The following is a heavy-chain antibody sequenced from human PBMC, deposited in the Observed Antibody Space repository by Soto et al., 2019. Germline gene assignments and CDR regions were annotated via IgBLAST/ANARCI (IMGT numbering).Heavy chain of an antibody. CDR2: IYYGGST. CDR1: GGSISSSDYF. D-gene: IGHD6-13*01. Sequence: QLQLQESGPGLVKPSETLSLTCTVSGGSISSSDYFWGWIRQPPGKGLEWIGSIYYGGSTHYNPSLKSRVTISVETSKNQFSVKLTSVTAADTAVYYCARGHSSSWYCHAFDIWGQGTMVTVSS. V-gene: IGHV4-39*01. CDR3: ARGHSSSWYCHAFDI. J-gene: IGHJ3*02.